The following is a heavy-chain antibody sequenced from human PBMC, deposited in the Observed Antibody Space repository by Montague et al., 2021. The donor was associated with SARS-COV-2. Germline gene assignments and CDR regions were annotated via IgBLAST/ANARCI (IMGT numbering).Heavy chain of an antibody. CDR1: GFKFSDYW. V-gene: IGHV3-7*01. Sequence: ALSLSCAASGFKFSDYWMIWIRQAPGKGLEWVANIRHDGSLKYLTDSVKGRFTISRDNAKKSLYLQMNSLRVEDTAIYCCARDHDHHVGDNYYDAFDIWGQGTMVAVSS. CDR3: ARDHDHHVGDNYYDAFDI. CDR2: IRHDGSLK. D-gene: IGHD2-21*01. J-gene: IGHJ3*02.